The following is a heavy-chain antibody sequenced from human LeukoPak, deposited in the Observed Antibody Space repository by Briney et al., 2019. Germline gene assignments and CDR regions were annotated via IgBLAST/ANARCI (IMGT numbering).Heavy chain of an antibody. J-gene: IGHJ6*02. Sequence: GGSLRLSCAASGFTFSSYSMNWVRRAPGKGLEWVSSISSSSSYIYYADSVKGRFTISRDNAKNSLYLQMNSLRAEDTAVYYCARDRYDILTVDGMDVWGQGTTVTVSS. CDR3: ARDRYDILTVDGMDV. CDR1: GFTFSSYS. CDR2: ISSSSSYI. V-gene: IGHV3-21*01. D-gene: IGHD3-9*01.